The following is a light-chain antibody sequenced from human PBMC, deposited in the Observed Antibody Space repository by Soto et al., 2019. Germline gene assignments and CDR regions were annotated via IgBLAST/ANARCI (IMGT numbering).Light chain of an antibody. J-gene: IGLJ2*01. Sequence: QSALTQPASVSGSPGQSITISCTGTSSDVGRYNLVSWYQQHPGKAPKLVVYEGTKRPSGVSDRFSGSQSGNTASLSISGLQAEDEANYYCCSYAGSTTFHVVFGGGTKLTVL. CDR2: EGT. V-gene: IGLV2-23*01. CDR3: CSYAGSTTFHVV. CDR1: SSDVGRYNL.